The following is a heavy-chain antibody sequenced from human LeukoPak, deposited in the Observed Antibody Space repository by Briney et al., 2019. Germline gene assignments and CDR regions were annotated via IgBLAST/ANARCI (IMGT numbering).Heavy chain of an antibody. CDR1: GGSFSGYR. D-gene: IGHD3-22*01. CDR2: INHSGSA. CDR3: ARGKYDSSDYSGGWYYFDY. J-gene: IGHJ4*02. Sequence: SETLSLTCAVFGGSFSGYRWTWIRQPPGKGLEWIGQINHSGSANYNRSLKSRVTITIESSKNQFSLELSSVTAADSAMYFCARGKYDSSDYSGGWYYFDYWGQGTLVTVSS. V-gene: IGHV4-34*01.